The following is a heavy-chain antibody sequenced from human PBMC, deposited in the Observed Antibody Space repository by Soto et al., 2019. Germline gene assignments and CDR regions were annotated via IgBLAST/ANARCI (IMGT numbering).Heavy chain of an antibody. Sequence: QVQLQQWGAGLLKPSETLSLNCAVNGGSLSGYYWSWIRQPPGKGLEWIGEIKDGGRTNYSPSLTSRAHMSSDPSSNLFSLGLYAVTAADTGVYYCAGRQEGVVATHWDQGTLVTVSS. V-gene: IGHV4-34*01. J-gene: IGHJ4*02. CDR1: GGSLSGYY. CDR2: IKDGGRT. D-gene: IGHD5-12*01. CDR3: AGRQEGVVATH.